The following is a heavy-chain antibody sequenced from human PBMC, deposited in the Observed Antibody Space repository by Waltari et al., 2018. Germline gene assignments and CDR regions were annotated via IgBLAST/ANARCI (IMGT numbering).Heavy chain of an antibody. CDR3: ARAPWLVRGFDY. D-gene: IGHD6-19*01. V-gene: IGHV4-59*01. J-gene: IGHJ4*02. CDR1: VGPITSSS. Sequence: QVQLQESGPGLVKPSETLSLPCTVSVGPITSSSWRWILPPPGKGLEWIGYIYYSGSTNYNPSLKSRVTISVDTSKNQFSLKLSSVTAADTAVYYCARAPWLVRGFDYWGQGTLVTVSS. CDR2: IYYSGST.